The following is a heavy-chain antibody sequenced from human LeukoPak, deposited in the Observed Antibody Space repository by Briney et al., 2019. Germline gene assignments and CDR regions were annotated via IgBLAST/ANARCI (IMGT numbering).Heavy chain of an antibody. J-gene: IGHJ4*02. CDR1: GFTFRSYG. V-gene: IGHV3-33*08. CDR2: IWYDGNNK. Sequence: PGGSLRLSCAASGFTFRSYGMHWVRQAPGKGLEWVAVIWYDGNNKYYADSVKGRFTISRDNSKNTLYLQMNSLRAEDTAVYYCARELTYYYDSSGYYSPYFDYWGQGTLVTVSS. CDR3: ARELTYYYDSSGYYSPYFDY. D-gene: IGHD3-22*01.